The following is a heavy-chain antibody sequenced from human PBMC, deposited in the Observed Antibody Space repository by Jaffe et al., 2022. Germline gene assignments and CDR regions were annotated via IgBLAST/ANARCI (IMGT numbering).Heavy chain of an antibody. CDR2: IYYSGST. Sequence: QVQLQESGPGLVKPSETLSLTCTVSGGSISSYYWSWIRQPPGKGLEWIGYIYYSGSTNYNPSLKSRVTISVDTSKNQFSLKLSSVTAADTAVYYCARGGGYSGYDYVPYYYYYYYMDVWGKGTTVTVSS. V-gene: IGHV4-59*01. CDR3: ARGGGYSGYDYVPYYYYYYYMDV. J-gene: IGHJ6*03. D-gene: IGHD5-12*01. CDR1: GGSISSYY.